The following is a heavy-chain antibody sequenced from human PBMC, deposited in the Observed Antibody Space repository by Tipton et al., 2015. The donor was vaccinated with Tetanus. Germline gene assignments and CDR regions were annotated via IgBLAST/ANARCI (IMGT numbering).Heavy chain of an antibody. CDR1: GITLNNG. CDR2: ISYDGGNQ. Sequence: SLRLSCAGSGITLNNGMHWVRQAPGKGLEWVAVISYDGGNQYYADSVEGRFTISRDNSKNTLYLQMNSLRAEDTAMYYCTRASITNRFDPWGQGTLVTVSS. J-gene: IGHJ5*02. D-gene: IGHD1-14*01. V-gene: IGHV3-30*03. CDR3: TRASITNRFDP.